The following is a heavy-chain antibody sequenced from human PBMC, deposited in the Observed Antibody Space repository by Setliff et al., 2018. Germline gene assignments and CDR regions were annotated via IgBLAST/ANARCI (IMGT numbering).Heavy chain of an antibody. Sequence: SETLSLTCTVSGGSFSTYYWSWIRQAPGKGLEWIGHVYYSGAANYNPSLKSRVTISVDTSKNQFSLKLSSVTAADTAVYYCARGGYYNFWSGSSWFDPWGQGTLVTVSS. V-gene: IGHV4-59*01. D-gene: IGHD3-3*01. CDR2: VYYSGAA. J-gene: IGHJ5*02. CDR1: GGSFSTYY. CDR3: ARGGYYNFWSGSSWFDP.